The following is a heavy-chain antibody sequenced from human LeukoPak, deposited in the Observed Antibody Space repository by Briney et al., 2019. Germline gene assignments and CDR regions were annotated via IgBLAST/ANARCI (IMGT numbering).Heavy chain of an antibody. D-gene: IGHD2-2*01. J-gene: IGHJ6*02. CDR1: GGSITSFY. CDR2: INTNGRT. V-gene: IGHV4-4*09. CDR3: ARDVVVVPAAIHYGMDV. Sequence: SETLSLTCTVSGGSITSFYWSWIRQPPGKGLEWIGYINTNGRTNYNPSLKGRLTFSVDTSRDQFSLKLSSVTAADTAVYYCARDVVVVPAAIHYGMDVWGQGTTVTVSS.